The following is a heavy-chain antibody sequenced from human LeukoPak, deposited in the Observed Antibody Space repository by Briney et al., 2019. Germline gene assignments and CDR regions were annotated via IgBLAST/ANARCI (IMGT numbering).Heavy chain of an antibody. V-gene: IGHV1-2*02. J-gene: IGHJ3*02. CDR3: ARTLVVINDAFDI. Sequence: ASVKVSCKTSGYTFTGYYIHWVRQAPGQRLEWMGWINPNSGDTNYAQKFQGRVSMTGDTSISTAYMELSRLRSDDTAVYYCARTLVVINDAFDIWGQGTMVTVSS. CDR1: GYTFTGYY. D-gene: IGHD3-22*01. CDR2: INPNSGDT.